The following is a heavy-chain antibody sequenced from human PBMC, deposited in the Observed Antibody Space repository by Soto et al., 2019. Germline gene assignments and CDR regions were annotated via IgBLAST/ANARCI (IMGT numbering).Heavy chain of an antibody. J-gene: IGHJ3*02. CDR1: GFTFNSYA. V-gene: IGHV3-30-3*02. Sequence: QVQLVESGGGVVQPGRSLRLCCAASGFTFNSYAMHWVRQAPGKGLEWVAVISYDGSSKYYADSVKGRFTISRDNSKNMLYLQMNSLRAEDTAVYYCAKTMVRGVFDAFDIWGQGTMVTVSS. D-gene: IGHD3-10*01. CDR3: AKTMVRGVFDAFDI. CDR2: ISYDGSSK.